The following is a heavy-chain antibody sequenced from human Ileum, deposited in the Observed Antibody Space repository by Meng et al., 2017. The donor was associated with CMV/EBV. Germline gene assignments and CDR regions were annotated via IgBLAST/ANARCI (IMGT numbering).Heavy chain of an antibody. D-gene: IGHD1-20*01. CDR2: IYTSEST. CDR3: AGGAITGTTEVPFDY. Sequence: VSLQGPGPGLVKPPQSLPRPRTVPGGPIIRGSYDWSWIRQPAGKGLEWIGRIYTSESTNYNPSLKSRVTISVDTSKNQFSLKLSSVTATDTAVYYCAGGAITGTTEVPFDYWGQGTLVTVSS. J-gene: IGHJ4*02. CDR1: GGPIIRGSYD. V-gene: IGHV4-61*02.